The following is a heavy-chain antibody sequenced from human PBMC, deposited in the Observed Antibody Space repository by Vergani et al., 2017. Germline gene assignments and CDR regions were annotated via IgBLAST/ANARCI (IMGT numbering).Heavy chain of an antibody. CDR3: ARDLIADYYGSGSYLWDYYGMDV. Sequence: VQLVQSGAEVKKPGASVKVSCKASGYTFTSYAMHWVRQAPGQRLEWMGWINAGNGNTKYSQKFQGRVTITRDTSASTAYMELSSLRSEDTAVYYCARDLIADYYGSGSYLWDYYGMDVWGQGTTVTVSS. CDR2: INAGNGNT. V-gene: IGHV1-3*01. J-gene: IGHJ6*02. D-gene: IGHD3-10*01. CDR1: GYTFTSYA.